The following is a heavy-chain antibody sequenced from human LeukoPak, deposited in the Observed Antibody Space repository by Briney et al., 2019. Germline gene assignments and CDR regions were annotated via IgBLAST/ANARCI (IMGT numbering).Heavy chain of an antibody. J-gene: IGHJ4*02. CDR3: ARAPNRGRDGYLFDY. CDR1: GFTVSSNY. D-gene: IGHD5-24*01. CDR2: IYSGGST. Sequence: GGSMRLSCAASGFTVSSNYMSWVRHAAGKRLEGVSDIYSGGSTYYADSVKGRFTISRDNSKNTLYLQMNSLRAEDTAVYYCARAPNRGRDGYLFDYWGQGTLVTVSS. V-gene: IGHV3-66*02.